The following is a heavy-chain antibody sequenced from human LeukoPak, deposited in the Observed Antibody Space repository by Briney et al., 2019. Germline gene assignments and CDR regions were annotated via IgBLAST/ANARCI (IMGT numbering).Heavy chain of an antibody. J-gene: IGHJ4*02. CDR3: ARQNGYNFFFDY. D-gene: IGHD5-24*01. CDR2: IYYSGST. Sequence: SETLSLTCTVSGGSISSSSYYWGWIRQPPGQGLEWIGSIYYSGSTYYNPSLKSRVTISVDTSKNQFSLKLSSVTAADTAVYYCARQNGYNFFFDYWDQGTLVTVSS. CDR1: GGSISSSSYY. V-gene: IGHV4-39*01.